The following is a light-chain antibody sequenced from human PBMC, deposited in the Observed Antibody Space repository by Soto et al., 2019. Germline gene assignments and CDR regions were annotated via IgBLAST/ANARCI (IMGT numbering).Light chain of an antibody. J-gene: IGLJ1*01. Sequence: QSVLTQPVSVSGSPGQSIPITCTGTNSDVGAFNYVSLYQQHPDKAPKLMIYEVSNRPSGVSNRFSGSKSVNTATLTISGLQTEDEADYYCSSYTTRSTRVFGTGPKVPV. CDR1: NSDVGAFNY. CDR3: SSYTTRSTRV. V-gene: IGLV2-14*03. CDR2: EVS.